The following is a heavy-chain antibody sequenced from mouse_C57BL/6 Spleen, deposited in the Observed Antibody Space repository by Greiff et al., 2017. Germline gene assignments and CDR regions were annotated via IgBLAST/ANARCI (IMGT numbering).Heavy chain of an antibody. Sequence: EVQVVESGGGLVKPGGSLKLSCAASGFTFSDYGMHWVRQAPGKGLEWVAYISSGSSTIYYADTVKGRFTISRDNATNTLFLQMTSLRSEDTAMYYCAREMLLGYAMDYWGQGTSVTVSS. CDR2: ISSGSSTI. V-gene: IGHV5-17*01. J-gene: IGHJ4*01. CDR3: AREMLLGYAMDY. D-gene: IGHD2-12*01. CDR1: GFTFSDYG.